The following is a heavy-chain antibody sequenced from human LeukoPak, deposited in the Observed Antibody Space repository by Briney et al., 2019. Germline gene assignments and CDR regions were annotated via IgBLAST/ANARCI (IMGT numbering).Heavy chain of an antibody. V-gene: IGHV3-53*01. CDR2: IYSGGNT. CDR1: GLTVSSNC. CDR3: ARGWKVRRAFDI. Sequence: GGSLRLSCAASGLTVSSNCMSWVRQAPGKGLERVSFIYSGGNTYYADSVKGRFTISRDNSKNTVHLQMNSLRAEDTAMYYCARGWKVRRAFDIWGQGTMVTVSS. J-gene: IGHJ3*02. D-gene: IGHD1-1*01.